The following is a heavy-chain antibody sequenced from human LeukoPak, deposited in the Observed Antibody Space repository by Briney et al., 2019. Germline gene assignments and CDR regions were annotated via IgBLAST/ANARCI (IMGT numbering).Heavy chain of an antibody. CDR3: ARDVVSXGXXXXXXXGXDV. CDR2: IYYSGST. CDR1: GGSISSGGYY. J-gene: IGHJ6*01. Sequence: SETLSLTCTVSGGSISSGGYYWSWIRQHPGKGLEWIGYIYYSGSTYYHPSLKSRVTISVDTSKNQFSLKLSSVTAADTAVYYCARDVVSXGXXXXXXXGXDVWXXGXTVTV. V-gene: IGHV4-31*03. D-gene: IGHD6-19*01.